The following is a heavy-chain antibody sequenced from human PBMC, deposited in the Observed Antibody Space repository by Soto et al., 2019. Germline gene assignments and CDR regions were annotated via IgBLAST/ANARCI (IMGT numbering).Heavy chain of an antibody. J-gene: IGHJ5*02. V-gene: IGHV4-61*08. CDR3: GRCSLLVGPAPGFDP. D-gene: IGHD2-2*01. CDR1: GGSVSSGDYY. Sequence: SETLSLTCTVSGGSVSSGDYYWSWIRQPPGKGLEWIGYIYYSGNTNYNPSLKSRVTISVDTSKNQFPLKWSSVSAADTPLYCCGRCSLLVGPAPGFDPWGAGPLVTVPS. CDR2: IYYSGNT.